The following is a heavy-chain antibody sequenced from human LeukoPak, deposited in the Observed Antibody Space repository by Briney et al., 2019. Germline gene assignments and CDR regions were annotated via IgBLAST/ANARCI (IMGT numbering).Heavy chain of an antibody. J-gene: IGHJ4*02. CDR1: RFTFSDHY. V-gene: IGHV3-11*01. Sequence: GGSLRLSCAASRFTFSDHYMSWIRQAPEKGLEWVSYISSSGSNIYYADSVKGRFTISRDNAKNSLYLQMNSLRAEDTAVYYCARGGHCTGTGCSGYFDYWGQGTLVTVSS. CDR3: ARGGHCTGTGCSGYFDY. CDR2: ISSSGSNI. D-gene: IGHD2-2*01.